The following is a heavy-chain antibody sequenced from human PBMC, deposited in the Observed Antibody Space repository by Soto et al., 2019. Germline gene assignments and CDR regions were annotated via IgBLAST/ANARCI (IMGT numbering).Heavy chain of an antibody. CDR2: IYWDDDK. D-gene: IGHD5-18*01. J-gene: IGHJ4*02. V-gene: IGHV2-5*02. Sequence: QITLKESGPPRVKPTQTLALTCTFSGFSLTTSGVGVGWIRKTPGKALEWLAFIYWDDDKRYNPSLKNRLTITKDTSKNQVVLIIADMDPVDTATYFCAHRGYMYGNWDHGYFDYWGQGTLVTVSS. CDR1: GFSLTTSGVG. CDR3: AHRGYMYGNWDHGYFDY.